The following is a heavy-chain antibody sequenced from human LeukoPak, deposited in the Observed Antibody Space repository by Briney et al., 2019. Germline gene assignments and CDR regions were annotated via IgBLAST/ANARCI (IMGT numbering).Heavy chain of an antibody. V-gene: IGHV3-48*03. CDR2: ISSSGSTI. CDR1: GFTSSSYE. D-gene: IGHD4-17*01. Sequence: GGSLRLSCAASGFTSSSYEMNWVRQAPGKGLEWVSYISSSGSTIYYADSVKGRFTISRDNAKNSLYLQMNSLRAEDTAVYYCARTRSVTPPFDYWGQGTLVTVSS. CDR3: ARTRSVTPPFDY. J-gene: IGHJ4*02.